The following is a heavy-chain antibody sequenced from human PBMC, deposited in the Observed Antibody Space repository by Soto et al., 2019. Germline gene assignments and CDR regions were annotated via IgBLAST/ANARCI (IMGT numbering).Heavy chain of an antibody. V-gene: IGHV1-46*01. Sequence: ASVKVSCKASGYTFTSYYMHWVRQAPGQGLAWMGIINPSGGSTSYAQKFQGRVTMTRDTSTSPVYMELSSLGAEDTAVYYCARDLIAAAGDYYYYYYGMDVWGQGTTVTAP. CDR1: GYTFTSYY. CDR3: ARDLIAAAGDYYYYYYGMDV. CDR2: INPSGGST. J-gene: IGHJ6*02. D-gene: IGHD6-13*01.